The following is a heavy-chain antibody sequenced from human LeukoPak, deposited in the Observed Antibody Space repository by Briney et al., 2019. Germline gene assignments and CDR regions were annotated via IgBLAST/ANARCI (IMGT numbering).Heavy chain of an antibody. D-gene: IGHD3-22*01. V-gene: IGHV3-21*01. CDR1: GFTLSSYS. J-gene: IGHJ4*02. CDR3: ARDLYYYDSSGYYY. CDR2: ISSSSSYI. Sequence: GESLRLSCAASGFTLSSYSMTWVRQAPGKGLEWVSSISSSSSYIYYADSVKGRFTISRDNAKNSLYLQMNSLRAEDTAVYYCARDLYYYDSSGYYYWGQGTLVTVSS.